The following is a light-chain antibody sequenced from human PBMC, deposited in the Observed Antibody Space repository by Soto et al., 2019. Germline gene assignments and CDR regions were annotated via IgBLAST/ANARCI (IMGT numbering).Light chain of an antibody. J-gene: IGKJ2*01. CDR2: GAS. V-gene: IGKV1-33*01. Sequence: DIQMTQSPSSLSASVGDRVTVTCQASQDLSNDLNWYQQKPGKAPKLLIYGASNLETGVPSRFSGSGSGTDFTVTISSLQPEDLATYYCQQYHDLPYTFGQGTKLDIE. CDR3: QQYHDLPYT. CDR1: QDLSND.